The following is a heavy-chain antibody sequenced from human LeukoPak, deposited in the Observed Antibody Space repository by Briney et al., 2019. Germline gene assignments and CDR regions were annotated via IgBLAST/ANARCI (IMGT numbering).Heavy chain of an antibody. J-gene: IGHJ6*03. Sequence: SEILSLTCSVSGGSITSYYWSWIRQPPGKGLEWIGYISYSGSTNYNPSLKSRVTISVDTSKNQFSLKLSSVTAADTAVYYCARVREDDIVVVPAAINYYYYMDVWGKGTTVTVSS. D-gene: IGHD2-2*02. CDR2: ISYSGST. CDR1: GGSITSYY. CDR3: ARVREDDIVVVPAAINYYYYMDV. V-gene: IGHV4-59*01.